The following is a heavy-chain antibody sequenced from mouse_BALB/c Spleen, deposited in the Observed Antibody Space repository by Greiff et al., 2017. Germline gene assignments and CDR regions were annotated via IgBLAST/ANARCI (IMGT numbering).Heavy chain of an antibody. J-gene: IGHJ2*01. CDR2: IWAGGST. CDR1: GFSLTSYG. CDR3: ARDRYDGRGYYFDY. Sequence: VQLQQSGPGLVAPSQSLSITCTVSGFSLTSYGVHWVRQPPGKGLEWLGVIWAGGSTNYNSALMSRLSISKDNSKSQVFLKMNSLQTDDTAMYYCARDRYDGRGYYFDYWGQGTTLTVSS. V-gene: IGHV2-9*02. D-gene: IGHD2-12*01.